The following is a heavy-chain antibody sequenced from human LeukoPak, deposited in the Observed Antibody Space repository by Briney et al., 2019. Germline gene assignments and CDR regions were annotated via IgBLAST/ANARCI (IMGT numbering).Heavy chain of an antibody. J-gene: IGHJ6*03. D-gene: IGHD2/OR15-2a*01. CDR2: ISSGNIYI. V-gene: IGHV3-21*01. Sequence: SGGSLRLSCAASGFSFSSYSMNWVRQAPGKGLEWVSCISSGNIYIYYADSAKGRFTISRDNAKNSLFLQMNSLRAEDTAVYYCARDWNSMGYYYHMDVWGKGTTVTVSS. CDR3: ARDWNSMGYYYHMDV. CDR1: GFSFSSYS.